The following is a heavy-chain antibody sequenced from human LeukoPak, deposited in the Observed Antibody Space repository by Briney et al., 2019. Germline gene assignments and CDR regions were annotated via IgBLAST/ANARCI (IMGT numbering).Heavy chain of an antibody. CDR2: ISGSGAKT. Sequence: LSLTCTVSGYSISSGYYWGWIRQPPGKGLEWVSGISGSGAKTNYADSVKGRFTISRDNAKDTLYLHLNSQTAEDTAVYYCARGAKWAYYFDYWGQGTLVTVSS. D-gene: IGHD1-26*01. J-gene: IGHJ4*02. CDR1: GYSISSGYY. CDR3: ARGAKWAYYFDY. V-gene: IGHV3-11*06.